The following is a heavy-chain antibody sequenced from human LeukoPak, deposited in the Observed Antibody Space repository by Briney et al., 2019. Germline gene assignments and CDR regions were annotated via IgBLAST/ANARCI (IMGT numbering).Heavy chain of an antibody. Sequence: SETLSLTCAVSGGSISSSNWWSWVRQPPGQGLEWIGEIYHSGSTNYNPSLKSRVTISVDKSKNQFSLKLSSVTAADTAVYYCARDRGMVRGVIDYWGQGTLVTVSS. CDR1: GGSISSSNW. CDR2: IYHSGST. J-gene: IGHJ4*02. V-gene: IGHV4-4*02. D-gene: IGHD3-10*01. CDR3: ARDRGMVRGVIDY.